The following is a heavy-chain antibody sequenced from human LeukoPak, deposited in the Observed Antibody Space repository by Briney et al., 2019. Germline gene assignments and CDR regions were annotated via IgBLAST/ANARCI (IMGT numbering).Heavy chain of an antibody. V-gene: IGHV3-13*04. D-gene: IGHD1-26*01. CDR1: GFTFSSYD. CDR3: ARGMGATTQSLFDQ. J-gene: IGHJ4*02. CDR2: IGTTGDT. Sequence: GGSLRLPCAASGFTFSSYDMHWVRQATGKGLEWVSGIGTTGDTYYPGSVKGRFTISRENAKNSLYLQMNSLRAGDTAVYYCARGMGATTQSLFDQWGQGTLVTVSS.